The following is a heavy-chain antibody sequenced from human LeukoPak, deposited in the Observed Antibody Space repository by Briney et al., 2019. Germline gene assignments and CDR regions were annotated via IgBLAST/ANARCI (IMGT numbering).Heavy chain of an antibody. CDR3: ERSSRSCFWLGGRVL. D-gene: IGHD3-10*01. Sequence: GGSLRLSCAASGFIFSSYVMHWVRQAPGKGLEWVASIWDDGNNQYYADSVRGRFTSSRDNSKNTLYLQMNSLRPEDTAVYYCERSSRSCFWLGGRVLWGRGPLVSVSS. CDR1: GFIFSSYV. V-gene: IGHV3-30*02. CDR2: IWDDGNNQ. J-gene: IGHJ4*02.